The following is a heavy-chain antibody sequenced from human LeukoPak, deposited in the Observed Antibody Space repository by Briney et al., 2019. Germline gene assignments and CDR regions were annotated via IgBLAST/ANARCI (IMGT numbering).Heavy chain of an antibody. J-gene: IGHJ4*02. CDR1: GYTFTNYD. V-gene: IGHV1-8*02. D-gene: IGHD6-13*01. CDR3: ARGLVAAAGTDNY. Sequence: ASVKVSCKASGYTFTNYDINWVRQATGQGLEWMGWMNPNSGNTGCAQKFQGRVTMTRNTSISTAYMELSSLRSEDTAVYYCARGLVAAAGTDNYWGQGTLVTVSS. CDR2: MNPNSGNT.